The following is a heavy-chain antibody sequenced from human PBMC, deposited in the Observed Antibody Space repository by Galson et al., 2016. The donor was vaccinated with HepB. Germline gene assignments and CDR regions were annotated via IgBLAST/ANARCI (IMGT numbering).Heavy chain of an antibody. Sequence: SLRLSCAASGFSFTSSAMSWVRQAPGKGLEWVSAISASGGSTYYADSVKGRFTVSRDNSKNTLFLQMNSLRAEDTAVYYCAKATLVATITEFDYWGQGTTVTVSS. J-gene: IGHJ4*03. CDR2: ISASGGST. D-gene: IGHD5-12*01. CDR1: GFSFTSSA. CDR3: AKATLVATITEFDY. V-gene: IGHV3-23*01.